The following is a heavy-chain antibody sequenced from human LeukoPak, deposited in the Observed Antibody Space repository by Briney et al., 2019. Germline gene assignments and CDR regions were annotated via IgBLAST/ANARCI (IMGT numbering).Heavy chain of an antibody. CDR2: ISAIDGST. D-gene: IGHD1-7*01. CDR1: GFTYTSYA. CDR3: AKNSQTGSTWYYHMDV. V-gene: IGHV3-23*01. J-gene: IGHJ6*03. Sequence: GGSLRLSCAVSGFTYTSYAMSWVPQAPGKGLERVSSISAIDGSTYYPNSVKGRFTISGDTPKNTLYLQMNSLRAEDTAVYYCAKNSQTGSTWYYHMDVWGKGTTVTVSS.